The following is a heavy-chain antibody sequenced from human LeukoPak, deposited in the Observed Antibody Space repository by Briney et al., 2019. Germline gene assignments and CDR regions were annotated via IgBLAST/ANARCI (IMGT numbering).Heavy chain of an antibody. CDR3: ASRTMVQGVIKVDY. J-gene: IGHJ4*02. CDR1: GGSFSGYY. V-gene: IGHV4-34*01. Sequence: PSETLSLTCAVYGGSFSGYYWSWIRQPPGKGLEWIGEINHSGSTNHNPSLKSRVTISVDTSKNQFSLKLSSVTAADTAVYYCASRTMVQGVIKVDYWGQGTLVTVSS. D-gene: IGHD3-10*01. CDR2: INHSGST.